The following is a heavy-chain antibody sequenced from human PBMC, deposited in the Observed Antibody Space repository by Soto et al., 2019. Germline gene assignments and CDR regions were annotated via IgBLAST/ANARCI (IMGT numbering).Heavy chain of an antibody. D-gene: IGHD2-21*02. V-gene: IGHV3-30*03. CDR1: GFTFSSYG. CDR2: ISYDGSNK. CDR3: ARASGGHSGWGHWSDP. Sequence: GGSLRLSCAASGFTFSSYGMHWVRQAPGKGLEWVAVISYDGSNKYYADSVKGRFTISRDNSNNHFSLKLNSLTATDTAVYYCARASGGHSGWGHWSDPWGQGTLVTVSS. J-gene: IGHJ5*02.